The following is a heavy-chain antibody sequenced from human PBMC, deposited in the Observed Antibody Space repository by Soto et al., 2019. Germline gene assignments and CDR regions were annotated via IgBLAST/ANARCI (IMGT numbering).Heavy chain of an antibody. J-gene: IGHJ4*02. CDR1: GFRFEQYV. V-gene: IGHV3-9*01. CDR2: VSPTGDTV. CDR3: LKDAPNGSIDD. D-gene: IGHD3-10*01. Sequence: VQVVASGGALVQPGRSLRLSCAVSGFRFEQYVMHWVRQAPGKGLECVSTVSPTGDTVAYADSVEGRFTVSRDNAKNSLYLQMNSLTGDDTAFYCCLKDAPNGSIDDWGQGTLVTVSS.